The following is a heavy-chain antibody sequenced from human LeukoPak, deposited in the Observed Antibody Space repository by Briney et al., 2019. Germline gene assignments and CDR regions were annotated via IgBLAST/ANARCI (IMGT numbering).Heavy chain of an antibody. CDR1: GFTFSSYS. V-gene: IGHV3-20*04. J-gene: IGHJ6*03. D-gene: IGHD1-1*01. CDR3: ARYLEATETTWHYMDV. CDR2: INWNGGFT. Sequence: GGSLRLSCAASGFTFSSYSMNWVRQAPGKGLEWVAGINWNGGFTDYIDSVKGRFTVSRDNAKNSLYLQMNSLRVEDTGLYYCARYLEATETTWHYMDVWGKGTTVIVSS.